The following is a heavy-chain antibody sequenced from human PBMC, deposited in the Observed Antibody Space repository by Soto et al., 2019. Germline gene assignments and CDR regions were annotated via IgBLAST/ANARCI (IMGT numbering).Heavy chain of an antibody. CDR2: MNPNRNNT. CDR3: ARSDGYHFNWLDS. Sequence: VQLVQSGAEVKTPGASGKVSCKASGHTFASYDINWVRQAPGQGLEWMGWMNPNRNNTGYAQKFQGRLTMTRDIALSIAHMELSSLRNEDTAVYYCARSDGYHFNWLDSWAQGTLVTVS. V-gene: IGHV1-8*01. D-gene: IGHD2-21*01. CDR1: GHTFASYD. J-gene: IGHJ5*01.